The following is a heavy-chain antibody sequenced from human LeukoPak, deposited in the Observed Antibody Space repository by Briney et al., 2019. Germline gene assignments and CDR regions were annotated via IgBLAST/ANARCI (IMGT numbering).Heavy chain of an antibody. J-gene: IGHJ3*02. CDR1: GYTFTSYD. D-gene: IGHD3-22*01. CDR2: MNPNSGNT. Sequence: ASVKVSCKASGYTFTSYDINWVRQATGQGLEWMGWMNPNSGNTGYAQKFQGRVTMTRNTSISTAYMELSSLRSEDTAVYYCARGMNYYDSSGYLLVAEDAFDIWGQGTMVTVSS. V-gene: IGHV1-8*01. CDR3: ARGMNYYDSSGYLLVAEDAFDI.